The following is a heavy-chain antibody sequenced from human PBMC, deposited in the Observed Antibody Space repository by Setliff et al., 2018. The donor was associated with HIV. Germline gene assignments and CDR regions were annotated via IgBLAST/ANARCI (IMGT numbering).Heavy chain of an antibody. CDR1: GDSISSGGFY. CDR3: ARVPLSSPSRPGGYFDY. D-gene: IGHD3-16*01. V-gene: IGHV4-31*02. Sequence: SETLSLTCTVSGDSISSGGFYCNWFRQYPEKGLEWIGWIHYSGRTNFNPSLRSRATISFDTSKNQFSLKLNSVTAADTAVYYCARVPLSSPSRPGGYFDYWGQGTLVTVS. CDR2: IHYSGRT. J-gene: IGHJ4*02.